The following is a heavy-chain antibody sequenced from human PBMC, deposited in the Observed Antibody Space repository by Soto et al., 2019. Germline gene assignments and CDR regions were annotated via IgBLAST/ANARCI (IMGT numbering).Heavy chain of an antibody. D-gene: IGHD2-21*02. CDR3: ARDSDNGGDSLLYYGMDV. Sequence: GGSLRLSCAASGFTFSNIAMTWVRQAPGKGLEWVSSISGSGDSTYYADSVKGRFTISRDNSKNTLFLLMDSLRAEDTAVYYCARDSDNGGDSLLYYGMDVWGQGTTVTVSS. CDR1: GFTFSNIA. V-gene: IGHV3-23*01. J-gene: IGHJ6*02. CDR2: ISGSGDST.